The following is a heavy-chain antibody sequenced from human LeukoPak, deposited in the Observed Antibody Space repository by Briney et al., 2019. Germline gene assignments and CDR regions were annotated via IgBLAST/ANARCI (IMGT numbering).Heavy chain of an antibody. D-gene: IGHD2-2*01. CDR1: AFTFSSYS. J-gene: IGHJ4*02. V-gene: IGHV3-21*01. Sequence: PGGSLRLSCAASAFTFSSYSMNWVRQAPGKGLEWVSSISSSSSYIYYADSVKGRFTISRDNAKNSLYLQMNSLRAEDTAVYYCARGGGYCSSTSCPLYYFDYWGQGTLVTVSS. CDR2: ISSSSSYI. CDR3: ARGGGYCSSTSCPLYYFDY.